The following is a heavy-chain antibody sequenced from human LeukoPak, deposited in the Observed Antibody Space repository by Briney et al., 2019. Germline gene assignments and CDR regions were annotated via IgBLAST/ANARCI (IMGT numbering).Heavy chain of an antibody. CDR2: INHSGST. CDR3: ARVSSPWSPRDAFDI. D-gene: IGHD1-26*01. V-gene: IGHV4-34*01. J-gene: IGHJ3*02. CDR1: GGSFSGYY. Sequence: PSETLSLTCAVYGGSFSGYYWSWIRQPPGKGLEWIGEINHSGSTNYNPSLKSRVTISVDTSKNQFSLQLNSVTPEDTAVYYCARVSSPWSPRDAFDIWGQGTMVTVSS.